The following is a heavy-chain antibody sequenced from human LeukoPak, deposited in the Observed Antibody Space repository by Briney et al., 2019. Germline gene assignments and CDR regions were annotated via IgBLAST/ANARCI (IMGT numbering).Heavy chain of an antibody. J-gene: IGHJ4*02. CDR3: AKASIAAVRAHLYYFDY. CDR2: ISYDGSNK. Sequence: GGSLRLSCAASGFTFSSYAMHWVRQAPGRGLEWVAVISYDGSNKYYADSVKGRFTISRDNSKNTLYLQMNSLRAEDTAVYYCAKASIAAVRAHLYYFDYWGQGTLVTVSS. D-gene: IGHD6-13*01. V-gene: IGHV3-30*04. CDR1: GFTFSSYA.